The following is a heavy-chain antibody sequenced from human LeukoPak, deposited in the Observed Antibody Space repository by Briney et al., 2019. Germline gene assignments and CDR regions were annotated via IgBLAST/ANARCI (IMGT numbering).Heavy chain of an antibody. CDR3: AKDLFYDGGIDY. CDR2: IWYDGSNK. V-gene: IGHV3-33*06. J-gene: IGHJ4*02. Sequence: PGGSLRLSCAASGFTFSSYGMHWVRQAPGKWLEWVAVIWYDGSNKYYADSLKGRFTISRDNSQNTLYLQMNSLSAADKAVSYCAKDLFYDGGIDYWGQGTLVTASS. D-gene: IGHD2/OR15-2a*01. CDR1: GFTFSSYG.